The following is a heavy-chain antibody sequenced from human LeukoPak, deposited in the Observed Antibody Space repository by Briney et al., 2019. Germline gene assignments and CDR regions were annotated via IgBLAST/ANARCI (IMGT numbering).Heavy chain of an antibody. J-gene: IGHJ3*02. V-gene: IGHV3-21*01. Sequence: GGSLRLSCAASGFTFSSYSMNWVRQAPGKGLEWVSSISSSSSYIYYADSVKGRFTISRDNAKNSLYLQTNSLRAEDTAVYYCARDQDYDILTGYYHYAFDIWGQGTMVTVSS. CDR2: ISSSSSYI. CDR3: ARDQDYDILTGYYHYAFDI. CDR1: GFTFSSYS. D-gene: IGHD3-9*01.